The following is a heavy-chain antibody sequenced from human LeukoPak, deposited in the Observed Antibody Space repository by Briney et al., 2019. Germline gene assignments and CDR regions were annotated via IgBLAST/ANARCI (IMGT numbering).Heavy chain of an antibody. CDR1: GFTFSSYG. CDR2: IWYDESNK. D-gene: IGHD3-3*01. CDR3: AKEYDFWSGYLDY. V-gene: IGHV3-33*06. Sequence: GGSLRLSCAASGFTFSSYGMHWVRQAPGKGLEWVAVIWYDESNKYYADSVKGRFTISRDNSKNTLYLQMNSLRAEDTAVYYCAKEYDFWSGYLDYWGQGTLVTVSS. J-gene: IGHJ4*02.